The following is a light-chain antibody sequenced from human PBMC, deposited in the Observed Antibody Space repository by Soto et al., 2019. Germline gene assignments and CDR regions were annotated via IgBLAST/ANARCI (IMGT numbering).Light chain of an antibody. Sequence: EIVLTQSPDTLSLSPGERATLSCSASQSVRSSLAWYQQKPVQAPRLLIYDASTRATGIPARFSGSGSGTDFTLTISSLEPEDFAVYYCQQRSNWPPEVTFGPGTKVDIK. CDR3: QQRSNWPPEVT. V-gene: IGKV3-11*01. J-gene: IGKJ3*01. CDR1: QSVRSS. CDR2: DAS.